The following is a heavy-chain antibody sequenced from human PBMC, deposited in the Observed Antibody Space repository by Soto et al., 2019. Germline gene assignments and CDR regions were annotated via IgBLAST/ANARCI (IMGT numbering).Heavy chain of an antibody. V-gene: IGHV4-61*01. CDR3: ARELRGGGYVLFDY. J-gene: IGHJ4*02. CDR1: GGSVSSGSYY. CDR2: IYYSGST. Sequence: PSETLSLTCTVSGGSVSSGSYYWSWIRQPPGKGLEWIGYIYYSGSTNYNPSLKSRVTISVDTSKNQFSLKLSSVTAADTAVYYCARELRGGGYVLFDYWGQGTLVTVSS. D-gene: IGHD5-12*01.